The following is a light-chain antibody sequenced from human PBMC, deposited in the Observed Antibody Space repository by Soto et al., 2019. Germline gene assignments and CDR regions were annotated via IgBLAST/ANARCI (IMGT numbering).Light chain of an antibody. CDR2: EGD. Sequence: QSALTQPASVSGSPGQSITISCTRTSSDIGSYSLVSWYQQLPGKAPKLMIYEGDKRPSGVSNRFSASQSGNTASLTISGLQADDEADYYCCSCASSTTFLYVFGSGTKVTVL. J-gene: IGLJ1*01. CDR3: CSCASSTTFLYV. CDR1: SSDIGSYSL. V-gene: IGLV2-23*03.